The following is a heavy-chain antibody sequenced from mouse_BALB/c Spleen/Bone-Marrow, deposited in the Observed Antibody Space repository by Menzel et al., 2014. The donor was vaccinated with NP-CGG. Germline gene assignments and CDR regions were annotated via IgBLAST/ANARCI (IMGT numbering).Heavy chain of an antibody. CDR3: VYGRDWYFDV. D-gene: IGHD1-1*01. CDR1: GFNIKDTY. J-gene: IGHJ1*01. CDR2: IDPANGNT. Sequence: EVQLQQSGAELVKPGASVKLSCTASGFNIKDTYMHWVKERPGQGLEWVGRIDPANGNTKYDPKFQGKATITADTSSNTAYLQLSSLTSEDTAVYYCVYGRDWYFDVWGAGTTVTVSS. V-gene: IGHV14-3*02.